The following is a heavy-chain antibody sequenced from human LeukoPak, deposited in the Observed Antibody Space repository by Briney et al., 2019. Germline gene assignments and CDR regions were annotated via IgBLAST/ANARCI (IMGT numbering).Heavy chain of an antibody. CDR2: ISYDGNNK. CDR3: AREMAGYEFDY. Sequence: GGSLRLSCAASGFTFSSYGMHWVRQAPGKGLEWVAVISYDGNNKYYADSVKGRFTISRDNSKNTLYLQMNSLRAEDTAVYYCAREMAGYEFDYWGQGTLVTVSS. CDR1: GFTFSSYG. D-gene: IGHD5-12*01. V-gene: IGHV3-30*03. J-gene: IGHJ4*02.